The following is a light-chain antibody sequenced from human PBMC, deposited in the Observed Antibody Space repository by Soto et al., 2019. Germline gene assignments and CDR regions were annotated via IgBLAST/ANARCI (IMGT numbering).Light chain of an antibody. CDR2: DAS. V-gene: IGKV3D-20*02. CDR3: QQRANWPLT. Sequence: EIVLTQSPGTLSLSPGERAALSCRASQSVSSSHLAWYHQKPGQAPRLLIYDASYRATGIPARFSGSGSGTDFTLTISSLEPDDFGVYYCQQRANWPLTFGGGTKVEIK. J-gene: IGKJ4*01. CDR1: QSVSSSH.